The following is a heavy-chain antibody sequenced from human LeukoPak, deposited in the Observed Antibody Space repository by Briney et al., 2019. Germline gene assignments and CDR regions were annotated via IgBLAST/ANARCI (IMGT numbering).Heavy chain of an antibody. J-gene: IGHJ3*02. V-gene: IGHV3-66*01. D-gene: IGHD6-13*01. CDR1: GFTVSSNY. CDR2: IYSGGST. CDR3: AREGYSGSQRAFDI. Sequence: GGSLRLSCAASGFTVSSNYMSWIRQAPGKGLEWVSVIYSGGSTYYADSVKGRFTISRDNSKNTLYLQMNSLRADDTAVYYCAREGYSGSQRAFDIWGQGTMVTVSS.